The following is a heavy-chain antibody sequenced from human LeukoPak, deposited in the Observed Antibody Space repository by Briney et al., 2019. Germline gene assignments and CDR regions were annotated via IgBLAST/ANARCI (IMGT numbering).Heavy chain of an antibody. J-gene: IGHJ3*01. CDR3: ARDWNWGSSDAFDF. CDR2: INPSGGHT. D-gene: IGHD7-27*01. V-gene: IGHV1-46*01. Sequence: GASVKVSCKASGYTFTRYYMHWVRQAPGQGLEWMGIINPSGGHTNYAQKFRGRVTMTRDTSTSTVYMELSSLRSEDTAAYYCARDWNWGSSDAFDFWGQGTMVTVSS. CDR1: GYTFTRYY.